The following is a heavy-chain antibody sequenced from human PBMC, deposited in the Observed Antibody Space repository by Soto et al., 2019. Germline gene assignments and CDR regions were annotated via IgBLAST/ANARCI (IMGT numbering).Heavy chain of an antibody. Sequence: GFLRLSCAASGFTVSINYMSWVRQAPGKGLEWVSVIYSGGSTYYADSVKGRFTISRHNSKNTLYLQMNSLRAEDTAVYYCARVVYYYYYMDVWGKGTTVTVSS. CDR1: GFTVSINY. CDR3: ARVVYYYYYMDV. V-gene: IGHV3-53*04. J-gene: IGHJ6*03. CDR2: IYSGGST.